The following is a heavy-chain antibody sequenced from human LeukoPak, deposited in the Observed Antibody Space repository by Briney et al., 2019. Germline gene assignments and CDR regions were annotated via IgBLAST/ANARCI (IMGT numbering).Heavy chain of an antibody. CDR2: ISGSGGST. CDR1: GFTFSSYA. Sequence: GGSRRLSCAASGFTFSSYAMSWVRQAPGKGLEWVSAISGSGGSTYYADSVKGRFTISRDNSKNTLYLQMNSLRAEDTAVYYCARGVAAGYNWFDPWGQGTLVTVSS. CDR3: ARGVAAGYNWFDP. D-gene: IGHD6-13*01. J-gene: IGHJ5*02. V-gene: IGHV3-23*01.